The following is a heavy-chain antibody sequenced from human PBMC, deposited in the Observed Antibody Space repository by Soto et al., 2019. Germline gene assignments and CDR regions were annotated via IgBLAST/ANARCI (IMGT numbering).Heavy chain of an antibody. J-gene: IGHJ6*02. Sequence: LSLTCAVYGGSFSGYYWSWIRQPPGKGLEWIGEINHSGSTNYNPSLKSRVTISVDTSKNQFSLKLSSVTAADTAVYYCAGRGEGYYYYYGMDVWGQGTTVTVSS. CDR2: INHSGST. CDR3: AGRGEGYYYYYGMDV. V-gene: IGHV4-34*01. D-gene: IGHD3-16*01. CDR1: GGSFSGYY.